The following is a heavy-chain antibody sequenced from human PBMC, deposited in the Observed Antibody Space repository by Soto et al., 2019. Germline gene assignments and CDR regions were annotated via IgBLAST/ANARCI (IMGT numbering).Heavy chain of an antibody. CDR2: IYHSGST. D-gene: IGHD3-3*01. V-gene: IGHV4-30-2*01. CDR1: GCSISSGGYS. J-gene: IGHJ4*02. CDR3: ARGSLRFRGFDY. Sequence: SETLSLTCAVSGCSISSGGYSWSWIRQPPGKGLEWIGYIYHSGSTYYNPSLKSRVTISVDRSKNQFSLKLSSVTAADTAVYYCARGSLRFRGFDYWGQGTLVTVSS.